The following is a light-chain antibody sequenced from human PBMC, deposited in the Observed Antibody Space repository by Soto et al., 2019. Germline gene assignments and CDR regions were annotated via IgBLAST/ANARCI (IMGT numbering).Light chain of an antibody. CDR2: DVS. CDR1: SSDVGGYNY. CDR3: SSYTTSSTYV. V-gene: IGLV2-14*03. J-gene: IGLJ1*01. Sequence: QYVLTQAASVSGSSCQSITFFSTGTSSDVGGYNYVSWYQQHPGKAPKLMIYDVSNRPSGVSNRFSGFKSGNTASLTISGLHAEDEADYYCSSYTTSSTYVFGTGTKVTVL.